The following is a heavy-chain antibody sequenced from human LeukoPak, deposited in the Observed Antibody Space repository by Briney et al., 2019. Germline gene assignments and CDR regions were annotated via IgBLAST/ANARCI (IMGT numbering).Heavy chain of an antibody. Sequence: APVKVSCKASGYTFTSYDINWVRQATGQGLEWMGWMNPNSGNTGYAQKFQGRVTMTRNTSISTAYMELSSLRAEDTAIYYCVREDVRAGHWFFDFWGRGTLVTVYS. V-gene: IGHV1-8*01. D-gene: IGHD4-17*01. CDR1: GYTFTSYD. CDR2: MNPNSGNT. CDR3: VREDVRAGHWFFDF. J-gene: IGHJ2*01.